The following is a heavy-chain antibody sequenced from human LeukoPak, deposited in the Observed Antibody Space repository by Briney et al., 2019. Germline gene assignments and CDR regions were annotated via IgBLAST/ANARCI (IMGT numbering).Heavy chain of an antibody. D-gene: IGHD3-10*01. V-gene: IGHV3-21*01. CDR3: ASGGGSGGTHDY. Sequence: GGSLRLSCAASGFTFSSYSMNWVRQAPGKGLEWASSISSSSSYIYYADSVKGRFTISRDNAKNSLYLQMNSLRAEDAAVYYCASGGGSGGTHDYWGQGTLVTASS. CDR1: GFTFSSYS. CDR2: ISSSSSYI. J-gene: IGHJ4*02.